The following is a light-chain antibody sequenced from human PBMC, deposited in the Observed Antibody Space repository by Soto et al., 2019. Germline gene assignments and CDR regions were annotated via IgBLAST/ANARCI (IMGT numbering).Light chain of an antibody. CDR3: QQYHDIPLT. Sequence: GDRVTITCRASQDIRNYLSWYQQKPGKAPKLLIYDATNLESGVPSGFSVSGYGTHFSFTINSLQPEDIATYYCQQYHDIPLTFGGGTKVEI. J-gene: IGKJ4*01. CDR1: QDIRNY. V-gene: IGKV1-33*01. CDR2: DAT.